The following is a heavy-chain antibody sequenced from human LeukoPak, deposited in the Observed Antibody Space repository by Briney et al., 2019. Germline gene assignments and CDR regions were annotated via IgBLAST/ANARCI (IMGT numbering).Heavy chain of an antibody. CDR1: GFTFRNYA. J-gene: IGHJ4*02. D-gene: IGHD6-13*01. CDR2: ISHDESNE. CDR3: TGHGSSSY. V-gene: IGHV3-30-3*01. Sequence: QPGGSLRLSCAASGFTFRNYAMHWVRQTPGKGLEWVTVISHDESNEYYADSVKGRFTISRDNSKNTLYLQMNSLRAEDTAVYYATGHGSSSYWGQGTLVTVSS.